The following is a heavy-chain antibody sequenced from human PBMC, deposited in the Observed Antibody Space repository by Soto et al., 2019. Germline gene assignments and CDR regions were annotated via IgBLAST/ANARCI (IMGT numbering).Heavy chain of an antibody. V-gene: IGHV3-23*01. J-gene: IGHJ5*02. Sequence: EVRLLESGGALAQPGGSLRLSCVGSGFNFNAFAMSWVRQAPGKGLEWVSSITDNGGGAHYADSVRGRFTISRDNSKNILYLQMNSLRAQDTAVYYCARDDSGYYQFPNWFDPWGQGTLVTVSA. D-gene: IGHD3-22*01. CDR1: GFNFNAFA. CDR2: ITDNGGGA. CDR3: ARDDSGYYQFPNWFDP.